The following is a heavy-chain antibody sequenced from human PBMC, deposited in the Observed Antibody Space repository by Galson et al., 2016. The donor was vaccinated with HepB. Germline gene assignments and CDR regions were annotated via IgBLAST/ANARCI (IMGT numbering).Heavy chain of an antibody. CDR2: ISWIRGSV. J-gene: IGHJ1*01. D-gene: IGHD4/OR15-4a*01. CDR3: AHDKGSLSAGATNFHH. CDR1: GVIFKDCA. Sequence: SLRLSCAASGVIFKDCAMHCARQAPENGLEWVSRISWIRGSVGYADTVTRRFTISRDNAKNSLYLQLNSLRAEDTAFDYCAHDKGSLSAGATNFHHWGQGTLVTVSS. V-gene: IGHV3-9*01.